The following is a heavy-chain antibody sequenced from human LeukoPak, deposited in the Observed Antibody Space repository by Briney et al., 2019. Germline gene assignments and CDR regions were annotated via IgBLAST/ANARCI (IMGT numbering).Heavy chain of an antibody. D-gene: IGHD6-13*01. J-gene: IGHJ4*02. V-gene: IGHV3-64*04. Sequence: PGGSLRLSCSASGFTFSSYAMHWVRQAPGKGLEYVSAISSNGGSTYYADSVKGRFTISRDNSKNTLYLQMNSLRAEDTAVYYCARDRPYSSSWFVDYWGQGTLVTVSS. CDR2: ISSNGGST. CDR3: ARDRPYSSSWFVDY. CDR1: GFTFSSYA.